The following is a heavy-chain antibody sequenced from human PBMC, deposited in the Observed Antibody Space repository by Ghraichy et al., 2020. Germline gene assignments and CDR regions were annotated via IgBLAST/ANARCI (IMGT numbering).Heavy chain of an antibody. CDR3: ARSITIFGMADAFDI. CDR1: GDSISDYY. J-gene: IGHJ3*02. CDR2: IYYSGST. D-gene: IGHD3-3*01. Sequence: SETLSLTCAVSGDSISDYYWSWIRQPPGKGLEWIGYIYYSGSTNYNPSLKSRVFISVDTSKNQFSLKLSSVTAADTAVFYCARSITIFGMADAFDIWGQGTMVTVSS. V-gene: IGHV4-59*01.